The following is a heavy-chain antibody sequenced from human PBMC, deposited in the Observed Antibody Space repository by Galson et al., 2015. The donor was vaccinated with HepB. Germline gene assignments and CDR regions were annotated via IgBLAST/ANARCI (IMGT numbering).Heavy chain of an antibody. CDR1: GFTFSSYS. D-gene: IGHD3-22*01. CDR3: ARETYYYDSSGYYPYYFDY. J-gene: IGHJ4*03. CDR2: ISSTSSYI. Sequence: SLRLSCAASGFTFSSYSMNWVRQAPGKGLEWVSSISSTSSYIHYADLVKGRFTISRDNAKNSLYLQMNSLRAEDKAVYYCARETYYYDSSGYYPYYFDYWGQGTMVTVSS. V-gene: IGHV3-21*01.